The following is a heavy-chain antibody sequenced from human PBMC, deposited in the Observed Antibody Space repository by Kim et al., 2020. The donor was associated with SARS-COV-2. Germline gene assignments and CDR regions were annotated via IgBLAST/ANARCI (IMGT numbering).Heavy chain of an antibody. Sequence: GGSLRLSCAASGFTFSDYYMSWIRQAPGKGLEWVSYISSSGSTIYYADSVKGRFTISRDNAKNSLYLQMNSLRAEDTAVYYCARDFYSNYYYYYGMDVWGQGTTVTVSS. J-gene: IGHJ6*02. D-gene: IGHD4-4*01. V-gene: IGHV3-11*01. CDR2: ISSSGSTI. CDR1: GFTFSDYY. CDR3: ARDFYSNYYYYYGMDV.